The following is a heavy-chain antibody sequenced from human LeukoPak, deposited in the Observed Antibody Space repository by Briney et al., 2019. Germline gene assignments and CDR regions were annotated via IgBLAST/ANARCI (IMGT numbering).Heavy chain of an antibody. CDR1: GYTFSCFY. J-gene: IGHJ4*02. CDR2: IKVSGGRT. Sequence: ASVKVSCKASGYTFSCFYVHWVRQAPGQGLEWMGIIKVSGGRTEYAQKFQGRVTVTRDMSTSTVYMELNNLRSEDTAVYYCAREPPESYYFDNWGQGTLVTVSS. CDR3: AREPPESYYFDN. V-gene: IGHV1-46*01.